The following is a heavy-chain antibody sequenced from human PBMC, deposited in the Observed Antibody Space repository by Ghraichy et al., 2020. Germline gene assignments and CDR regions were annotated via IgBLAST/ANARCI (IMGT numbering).Heavy chain of an antibody. CDR3: AGQYYDFWSGLYYYYGMDV. CDR2: IYTSGST. CDR1: GGSISSYY. V-gene: IGHV4-4*09. D-gene: IGHD3-3*01. Sequence: SQTLSLTCTVSGGSISSYYWSWIRQPPGKGLEWIGYIYTSGSTNYNPSLKSRVTISVDTSKNQFSLKLSSVTAADTAVYYCAGQYYDFWSGLYYYYGMDVWGQGTTVTVSS. J-gene: IGHJ6*02.